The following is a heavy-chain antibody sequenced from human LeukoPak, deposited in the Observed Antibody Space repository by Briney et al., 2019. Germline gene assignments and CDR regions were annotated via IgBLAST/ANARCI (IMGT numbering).Heavy chain of an antibody. J-gene: IGHJ4*02. CDR1: DGSISSHY. Sequence: SETLSLTCTVSDGSISSHYWSWIRQHAGKGLEWIGRIYTSGSTNYSPSLKSRVTMSMDTSKNHFSLNLRSVTAADTAVYYCARAPNSSSWRFDYWGQGSLVTVPS. CDR2: IYTSGST. D-gene: IGHD6-13*01. CDR3: ARAPNSSSWRFDY. V-gene: IGHV4-4*07.